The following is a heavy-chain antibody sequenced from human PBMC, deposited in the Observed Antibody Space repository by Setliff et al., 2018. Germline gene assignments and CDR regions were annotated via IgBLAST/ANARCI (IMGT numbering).Heavy chain of an antibody. Sequence: ASVKVSCKASGYTFNNYDINWVRQAPGQGLEWMGWINPSSGKTGYALNFQGRVTMTKNTSIATAYMDLSGLMSEDTAVYYCATGPINNDVWGRGTLVT. CDR3: ATGPINNDV. J-gene: IGHJ2*01. CDR1: GYTFNNYD. CDR2: INPSSGKT. V-gene: IGHV1-8*02.